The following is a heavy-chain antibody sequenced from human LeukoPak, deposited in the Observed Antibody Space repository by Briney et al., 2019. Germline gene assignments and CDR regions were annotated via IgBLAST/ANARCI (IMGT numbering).Heavy chain of an antibody. Sequence: APVKVSCKASGYTFTSYDINWVRQATGQGLEWMGWMNPNSGNTGYAQKFQGRVTMTRNTSISTAYMELSSLRSEDTAVYYCARGLEFAPVPEHEGGPGTLVTVSS. CDR3: ARGLEFAPVPEHE. V-gene: IGHV1-8*01. CDR1: GYTFTSYD. CDR2: MNPNSGNT. D-gene: IGHD2-2*01. J-gene: IGHJ4*02.